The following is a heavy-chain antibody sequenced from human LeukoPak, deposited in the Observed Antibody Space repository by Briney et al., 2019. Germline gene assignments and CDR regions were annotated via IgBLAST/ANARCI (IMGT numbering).Heavy chain of an antibody. V-gene: IGHV3-23*01. CDR1: GFTFNTYA. CDR2: IMDTGRKA. J-gene: IGHJ2*01. CDR3: ARDDGAGHWFFDL. D-gene: IGHD6-19*01. Sequence: PGGSLRLSCAASGFTFNTYAMNWVRQAPGKGLEWVSAIMDTGRKAFYADSVEGRFTISRDDSRNMVFLQMNSLRAEDTALYYCARDDGAGHWFFDLWGRGTLVTVSS.